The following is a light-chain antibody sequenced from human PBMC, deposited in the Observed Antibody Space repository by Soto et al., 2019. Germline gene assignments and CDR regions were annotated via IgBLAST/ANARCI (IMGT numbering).Light chain of an antibody. CDR2: DVS. Sequence: QSALTQPASVSGSPGQSITISCTGTSSDVGGYNYVSWYQQHPGKAPKLMIYDVSNRPSGVSNRFSGSKSSNTASLTISGLQAEDEADYYCSSYTSSSTSHVVFGGGTKLTVL. V-gene: IGLV2-14*01. J-gene: IGLJ2*01. CDR3: SSYTSSSTSHVV. CDR1: SSDVGGYNY.